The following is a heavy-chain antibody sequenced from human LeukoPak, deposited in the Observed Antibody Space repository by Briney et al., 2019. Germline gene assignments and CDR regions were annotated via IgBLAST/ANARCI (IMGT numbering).Heavy chain of an antibody. CDR3: ARGNYYYDGGTYYYGYYFDY. CDR2: VSGSASST. V-gene: IGHV3-23*01. D-gene: IGHD3-22*01. Sequence: PGGSLRLSCAASGFTFSNYGMSWVRQTPGKGLEWVSGVSGSASSTYYADSVKGRFTISRDDSKNTLYLQMHSLRAEDTAVYYCARGNYYYDGGTYYYGYYFDYWGQGTLVTVSS. J-gene: IGHJ4*02. CDR1: GFTFSNYG.